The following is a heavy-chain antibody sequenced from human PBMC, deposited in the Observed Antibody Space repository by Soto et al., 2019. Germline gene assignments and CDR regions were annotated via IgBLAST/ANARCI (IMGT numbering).Heavy chain of an antibody. CDR1: GYTFTGYF. J-gene: IGHJ5*02. D-gene: IGHD3-10*01. CDR2: INPNSGVT. V-gene: IGHV1-2*02. CDR3: ARGGGPILAPLP. Sequence: ASVKVSCKASGYTFTGYFIHWVRQAPGEGLDWVGYINPNSGVTKYAPRFQGRVTMTRDTSIRTAYMDLNNLRSDDTAVYFCARGGGPILAPLPWGPGNLVTVSS.